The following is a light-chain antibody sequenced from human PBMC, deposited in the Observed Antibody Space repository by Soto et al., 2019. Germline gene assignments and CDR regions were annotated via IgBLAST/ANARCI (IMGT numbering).Light chain of an antibody. CDR2: DAS. J-gene: IGKJ5*01. Sequence: EIVLTQSPATLSLSPGARAPLSCRASQSVSNFLAWYQQKPGQAPRLLIYDASNRATGIPARFSGSGSGTDFTLTIRSLEPEDFAIYYCQQRANWPLTTFGHGTRLEIK. CDR3: QQRANWPLTT. CDR1: QSVSNF. V-gene: IGKV3-11*01.